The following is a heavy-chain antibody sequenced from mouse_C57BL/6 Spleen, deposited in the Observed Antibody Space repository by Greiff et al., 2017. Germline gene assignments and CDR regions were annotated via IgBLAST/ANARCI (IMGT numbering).Heavy chain of an antibody. CDR2: INPSSGYT. CDR1: GYTFTSYT. V-gene: IGHV1-4*01. Sequence: VQLQQSGAELARPGASVKLSCKASGYTFTSYTMHWVKQRPGQGLEWIGNINPSSGYTKYNQKFKDKATLTADKSSSTAYMQLSSLTSKDSAVYYCACPCGSSYGFAYWGQGTLVTVSA. CDR3: ACPCGSSYGFAY. J-gene: IGHJ3*01. D-gene: IGHD1-1*01.